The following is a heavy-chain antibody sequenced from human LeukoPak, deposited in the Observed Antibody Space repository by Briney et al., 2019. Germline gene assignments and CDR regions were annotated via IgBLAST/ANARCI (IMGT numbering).Heavy chain of an antibody. D-gene: IGHD3-22*01. V-gene: IGHV3-30-3*01. Sequence: GGSLRLSCAASGFTFSSYATHWVRQAPGRGLEWVAVISYDGSNKYYADSVKGRFTISRDNSKNTLYLQMNSLRAEDTAVYYCARSRYCDSSGYPYYFDYWGQGTLVTVFS. CDR2: ISYDGSNK. CDR1: GFTFSSYA. J-gene: IGHJ4*02. CDR3: ARSRYCDSSGYPYYFDY.